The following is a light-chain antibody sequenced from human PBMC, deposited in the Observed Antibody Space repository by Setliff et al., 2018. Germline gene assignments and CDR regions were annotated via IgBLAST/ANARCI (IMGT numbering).Light chain of an antibody. CDR2: DVT. CDR3: SSYADSNIFL. J-gene: IGLJ1*01. V-gene: IGLV2-8*01. CDR1: SNDVWGHNY. Sequence: SVLTQPPSASGSPGQSVTISCTGTSNDVWGHNYVSRYQQHPGKAPQLIIYDVTKRPSGVPDRFSGSKSGNTASLTVSGLQAEDEADYYCSSYADSNIFLFGTGTKVTVL.